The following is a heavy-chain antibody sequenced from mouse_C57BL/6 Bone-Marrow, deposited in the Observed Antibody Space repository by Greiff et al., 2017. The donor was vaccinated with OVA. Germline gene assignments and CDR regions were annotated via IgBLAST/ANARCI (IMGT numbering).Heavy chain of an antibody. CDR2: IGPGSGST. V-gene: IGHV1-77*01. Sequence: QVQLKESGAELVKPGASVKISCKASGYTFTDYYINWVKQRPGQGLEWIGKIGPGSGSTYYNEKFKGKATLTADKSSSTAYMQLSSLTSEDSAVYFCAREGDIYYYGSSYERAMDYWGQGTSVTVSS. CDR1: GYTFTDYY. J-gene: IGHJ4*01. CDR3: AREGDIYYYGSSYERAMDY. D-gene: IGHD1-1*01.